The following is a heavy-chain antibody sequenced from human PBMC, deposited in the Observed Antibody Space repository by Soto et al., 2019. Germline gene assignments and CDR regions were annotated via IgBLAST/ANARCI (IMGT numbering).Heavy chain of an antibody. CDR2: IYHSGST. Sequence: KASETLSLTCAVSGGSISSGGYSWSWIRQPPGKGLEWIGYIYHSGSTYYNPSLKSRVTISVDRSKNQFSLKLSSVTAADTAVYYCARVVIAEGVYFDYWGQGTLVTVSS. CDR3: ARVVIAEGVYFDY. J-gene: IGHJ4*02. CDR1: GGSISSGGYS. D-gene: IGHD6-13*01. V-gene: IGHV4-30-2*01.